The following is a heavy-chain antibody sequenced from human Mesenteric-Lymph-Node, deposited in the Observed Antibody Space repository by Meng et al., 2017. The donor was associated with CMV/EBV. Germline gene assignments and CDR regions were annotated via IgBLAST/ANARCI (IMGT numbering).Heavy chain of an antibody. CDR3: ARGRGPYSSSWYDY. V-gene: IGHV3-21*01. J-gene: IGHJ4*02. Sequence: GESLKISCAASGFTFSSYSMNWVRQAPGKGLEWVSSISSSSSYIYYADSVKGRFTISRDNAKNSLYLQMNSLRAEDTAVYYCARGRGPYSSSWYDYWGQGTRVTVSS. D-gene: IGHD6-13*01. CDR2: ISSSSSYI. CDR1: GFTFSSYS.